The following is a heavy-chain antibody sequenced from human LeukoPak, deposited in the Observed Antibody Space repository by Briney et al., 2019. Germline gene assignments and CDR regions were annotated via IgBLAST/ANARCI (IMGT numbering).Heavy chain of an antibody. V-gene: IGHV3-7*01. D-gene: IGHD1-26*01. CDR1: GLTFSSYW. J-gene: IGHJ4*02. CDR3: ARYSQRQGDLHY. CDR2: IKEDGSEK. Sequence: GGSLRLSCAASGLTFSSYWMSWVRQAPGKGLEWVANIKEDGSEKYYVDSVKGRFTISRDNAKNSLYLQMNGLRDEDTAVYYCARYSQRQGDLHYWGQGTLVTVSS.